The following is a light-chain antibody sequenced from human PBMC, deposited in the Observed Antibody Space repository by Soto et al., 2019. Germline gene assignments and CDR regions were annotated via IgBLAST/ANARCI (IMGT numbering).Light chain of an antibody. J-gene: IGKJ2*01. V-gene: IGKV3-20*01. CDR2: GAS. Sequence: EIVLTQSPGTLSLSPGERVTLSCRASQSVSSSYLAWYQQKPAQAPRLLIYGASNRATGIPDRFSGSGSGTDFTLTISRLEPEDVAVYFCQEYGGAPPYTVGQGTKVEIK. CDR1: QSVSSSY. CDR3: QEYGGAPPYT.